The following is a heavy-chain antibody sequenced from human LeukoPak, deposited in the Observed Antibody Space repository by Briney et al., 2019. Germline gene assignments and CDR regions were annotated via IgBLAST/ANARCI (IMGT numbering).Heavy chain of an antibody. Sequence: ASVKVSCKASGGTFSSYAISWVRQAPGQGLEWMGGIIPIFGTANYAQKFQGRVTITADESTSTAYMELSSLRSEDTAVYYCARAPHSNYGGYYFDYWGQGTLVTVSS. CDR3: ARAPHSNYGGYYFDY. V-gene: IGHV1-69*13. D-gene: IGHD4-17*01. CDR1: GGTFSSYA. CDR2: IIPIFGTA. J-gene: IGHJ4*02.